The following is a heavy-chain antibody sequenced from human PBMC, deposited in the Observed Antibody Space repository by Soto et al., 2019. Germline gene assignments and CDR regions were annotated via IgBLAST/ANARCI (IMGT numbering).Heavy chain of an antibody. V-gene: IGHV3-74*01. CDR3: ARGSYDFWSGSPDY. CDR2: INSDGSST. D-gene: IGHD3-3*01. J-gene: IGHJ4*02. Sequence: GGSLRLSCAASGFTFSSYWMHWVRQATGKGLVWVSRINSDGSSTSYADSVKGRFTISRDNAKNTLYLQMNSLRAEDTAVYYCARGSYDFWSGSPDYWGQGTLVTVSS. CDR1: GFTFSSYW.